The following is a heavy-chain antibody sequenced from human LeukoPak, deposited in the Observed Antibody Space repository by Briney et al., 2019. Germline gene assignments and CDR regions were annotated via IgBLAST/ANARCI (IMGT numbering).Heavy chain of an antibody. CDR3: AKLSYSGSYPAFDY. CDR1: GFTVSSNY. D-gene: IGHD1-26*01. J-gene: IGHJ4*02. V-gene: IGHV3-53*01. Sequence: GGSLRLSCAASGFTVSSNYMSWVRQAPGKGLEWVSVIYSGGSTYYADSVKGRFTISRDNSKNTLYLQMNSLRAEDTAVYYCAKLSYSGSYPAFDYWGQGTLVTVSS. CDR2: IYSGGST.